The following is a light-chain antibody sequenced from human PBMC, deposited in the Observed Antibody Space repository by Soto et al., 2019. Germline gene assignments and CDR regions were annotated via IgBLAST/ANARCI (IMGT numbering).Light chain of an antibody. V-gene: IGKV1D-12*01. CDR1: QAISTW. Sequence: DIQMTQSPSSVSASVGDRVTITCRASQAISTWLAWYQQKPGKAPKLLIYAASNLQTGVPSRFSGSGSGTDITLTISSLQAEDFATYYCQQANSFHWTFGQGTKMEIK. CDR3: QQANSFHWT. J-gene: IGKJ1*01. CDR2: AAS.